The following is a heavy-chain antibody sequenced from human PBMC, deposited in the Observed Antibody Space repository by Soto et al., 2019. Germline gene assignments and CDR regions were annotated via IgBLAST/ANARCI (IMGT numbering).Heavy chain of an antibody. V-gene: IGHV3-30*03. CDR2: ISYDGSNK. D-gene: IGHD7-27*01. CDR3: STVTNRVFDY. CDR1: GFTFISYG. Sequence: QVQLVESGGGVVQPGRSLRLSCAASGFTFISYGMHWVRQAPGKGLEWVAGISYDGSNKYYADSVKGRFTISRDNSKNTLYLQMNSLRAEDTAVYYCSTVTNRVFDYWGQGTLVTVSS. J-gene: IGHJ4*02.